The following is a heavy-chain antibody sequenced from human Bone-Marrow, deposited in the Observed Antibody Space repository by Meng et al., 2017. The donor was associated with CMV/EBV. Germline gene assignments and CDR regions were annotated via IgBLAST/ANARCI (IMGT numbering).Heavy chain of an antibody. CDR2: ISSSSSYI. D-gene: IGHD5-24*01. CDR1: GFTVSSNY. CDR3: ARDREDGYNLEYYGMDV. J-gene: IGHJ6*02. V-gene: IGHV3-21*01. Sequence: GSLRIPCAAPGFTVSSNYMSWVRQAPGKGLEWVSSISSSSSYIYYADSVKGRFTISRDNAKNSLYLQMNSLRAEDTAVYYCARDREDGYNLEYYGMDVWGQGTTVTVSS.